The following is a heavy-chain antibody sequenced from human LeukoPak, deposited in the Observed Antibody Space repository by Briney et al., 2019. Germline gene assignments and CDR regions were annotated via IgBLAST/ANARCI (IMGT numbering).Heavy chain of an antibody. J-gene: IGHJ4*02. CDR3: ARRGTWYYFDY. CDR2: IYHSGST. Sequence: SETLSLTCTVSGGSISSYYWSWIRQPPGKGLEWIGYIYHSGSTYYNPSLKSRVTISVDRSKNQFSLKLSSVTAADTAVYYCARRGTWYYFDYWGQGTLVTVSS. CDR1: GGSISSYY. D-gene: IGHD1/OR15-1a*01. V-gene: IGHV4-59*12.